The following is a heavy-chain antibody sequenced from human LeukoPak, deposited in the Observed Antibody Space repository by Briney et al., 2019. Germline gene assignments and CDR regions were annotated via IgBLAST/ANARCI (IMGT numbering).Heavy chain of an antibody. CDR3: TTERIDYYDSSGSLDY. Sequence: PGGSLRLSCAASGFTFTSYALSWVRQAPGKGLEWVSSISGSGSITYYADSVKGRFTISRDNSKNTLYLQMNSLKTEDTAVYYCTTERIDYYDSSGSLDYWGQGTLVTVSS. V-gene: IGHV3-23*01. D-gene: IGHD3-22*01. CDR2: ISGSGSIT. CDR1: GFTFTSYA. J-gene: IGHJ4*02.